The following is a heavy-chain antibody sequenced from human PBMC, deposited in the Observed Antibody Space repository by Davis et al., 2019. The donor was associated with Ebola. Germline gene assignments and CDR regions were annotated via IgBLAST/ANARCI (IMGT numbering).Heavy chain of an antibody. CDR2: IIPVVDTK. J-gene: IGHJ5*02. V-gene: IGHV1-69*04. CDR1: GGTFTNYA. Sequence: AASVKVSCKTSGGTFTNYAVIWVRQAPGQGLEWMGRIIPVVDTKDYAQKFQGRVTLTADKATNTAYMELSGLRFDDTAVYYCARGKWFDPWGQGTLVSVTS. CDR3: ARGKWFDP.